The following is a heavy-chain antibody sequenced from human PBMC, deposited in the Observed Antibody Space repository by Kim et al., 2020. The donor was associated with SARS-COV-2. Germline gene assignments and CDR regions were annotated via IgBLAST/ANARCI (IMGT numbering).Heavy chain of an antibody. J-gene: IGHJ4*02. CDR2: IYYSGST. D-gene: IGHD2-2*01. V-gene: IGHV4-31*03. CDR1: GGSISSGGYY. Sequence: SETLSLTCTVSGGSISSGGYYWSWIRQHPGKGLEWIGYIYYSGSTYYNPSLKSRVTISVDTSKNQFSLKLSSVTAADTAVYYCARRYQPLLTGARSYYFDYWGQGTLVTVSS. CDR3: ARRYQPLLTGARSYYFDY.